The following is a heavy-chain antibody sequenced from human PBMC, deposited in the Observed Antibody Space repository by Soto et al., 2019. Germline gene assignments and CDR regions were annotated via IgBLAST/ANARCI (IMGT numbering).Heavy chain of an antibody. Sequence: EVQLLESGGGLVQPGGSLRLSCAASGFSFTNYVMNWVRQTPGKGLEWVSTISGSGDSTYYTDSVKGRFTISRDNSKSTLFLQMNSLRADDTAVYYCVRRAITATTSWRSFDIWGQGTMVTVSS. CDR1: GFSFTNYV. CDR2: ISGSGDST. CDR3: VRRAITATTSWRSFDI. V-gene: IGHV3-23*01. J-gene: IGHJ3*02. D-gene: IGHD1-7*01.